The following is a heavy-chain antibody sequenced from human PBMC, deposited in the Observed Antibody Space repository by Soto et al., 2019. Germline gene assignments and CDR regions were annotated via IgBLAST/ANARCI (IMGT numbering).Heavy chain of an antibody. CDR3: ARDRPRYCSSTSCYDLGGYYYMDV. D-gene: IGHD2-2*01. Sequence: ASVKVSCKASGYTFTSYAMHWVRQAPGQRLEWMGWINAGNGNTKYSQKFQGRVTITRDTSASTAYMELSSLRSEDTAVYYCARDRPRYCSSTSCYDLGGYYYMDVWGKGTTVTVS. J-gene: IGHJ6*03. CDR2: INAGNGNT. V-gene: IGHV1-3*01. CDR1: GYTFTSYA.